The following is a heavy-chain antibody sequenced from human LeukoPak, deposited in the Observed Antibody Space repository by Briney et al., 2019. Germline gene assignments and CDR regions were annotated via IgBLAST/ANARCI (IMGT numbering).Heavy chain of an antibody. CDR1: GGTFSSYA. V-gene: IGHV1-69*06. D-gene: IGHD3-22*01. CDR3: ARGRDYYDTSGYYYGS. J-gene: IGHJ5*02. CDR2: IIPIFGTA. Sequence: GASVKVSCKASGGTFSSYAINWVRQAPGQGLEWMGGIIPIFGTANYAQKFQGRVTITADKSTSTAYMELSSLRSEDTAVYYRARGRDYYDTSGYYYGSWGQGTLVTVSS.